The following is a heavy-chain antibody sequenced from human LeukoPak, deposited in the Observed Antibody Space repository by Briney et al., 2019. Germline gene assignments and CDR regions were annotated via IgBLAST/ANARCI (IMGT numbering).Heavy chain of an antibody. Sequence: ASVKVSCKVSGYSFTSNYIHWVRQAPGQGLEWMGMIYPRDGSTSYARRFQDRVTVTRDTSTSTVHMVLSGLRSEDTAVYYCARDQEGFDYWGQGTLVTVSS. CDR1: GYSFTSNY. CDR3: ARDQEGFDY. J-gene: IGHJ4*02. CDR2: IYPRDGST. V-gene: IGHV1-46*01.